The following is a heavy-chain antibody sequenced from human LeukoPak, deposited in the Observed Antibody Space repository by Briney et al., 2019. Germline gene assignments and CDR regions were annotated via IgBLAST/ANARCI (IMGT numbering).Heavy chain of an antibody. D-gene: IGHD1/OR15-1a*01. V-gene: IGHV4-59*01. CDR3: ARENNRAPDY. CDR2: IYYTGSS. CDR1: SASMSTYY. J-gene: IGHJ4*02. Sequence: PSETLSLTCIVSSASMSTYYWSWTRQSPGRGLEWIGCIYYTGSSIYNPSLKSRVTMSVDTSKNQFSLKLTSVTAADTAVYYCARENNRAPDYWGQGTLVTVSS.